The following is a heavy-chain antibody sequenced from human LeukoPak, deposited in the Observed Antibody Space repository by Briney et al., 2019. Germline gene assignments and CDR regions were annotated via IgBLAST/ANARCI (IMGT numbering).Heavy chain of an antibody. V-gene: IGHV1-2*02. D-gene: IGHD3-16*02. J-gene: IGHJ4*02. CDR2: INPNSGGT. CDR1: GYTFTGYY. Sequence: ASVKVSCKASGYTFTGYYMHWVRQAPGQGLEWMGWINPNSGGTNYAQKFQGRVTMTEDTSTDTAYMELSSLRSEDTAVYYCATRLRLGELSFYFDYWGQGTLVTVSS. CDR3: ATRLRLGELSFYFDY.